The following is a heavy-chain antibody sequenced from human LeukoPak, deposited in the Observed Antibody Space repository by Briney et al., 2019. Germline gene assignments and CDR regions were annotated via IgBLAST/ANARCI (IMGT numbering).Heavy chain of an antibody. CDR3: VRVSGTDYYYYMDV. CDR1: VASISDDN. D-gene: IGHD1-20*01. Sequence: SETLSLTCSVSVASISDDNWSCMRQPPGKGLEGMGYIYNIGSTKYTPSLKSRVTISRDTSRNQFSLELRSVTAADTAVYYCVRVSGTDYYYYMDVWGKGTTVTVSS. CDR2: IYNIGST. V-gene: IGHV4-59*01. J-gene: IGHJ6*03.